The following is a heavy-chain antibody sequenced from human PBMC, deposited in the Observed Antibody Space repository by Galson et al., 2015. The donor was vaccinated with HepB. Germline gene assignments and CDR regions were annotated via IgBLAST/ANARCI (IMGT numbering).Heavy chain of an antibody. CDR2: IAYDGVKK. V-gene: IGHV3-30*04. CDR1: GFTFSTYA. Sequence: SLRLSCAASGFTFSTYAMHWVRQAPGKGLEWVAIIAYDGVKKFHAQPVKGRFTISRDDSKNTLYLQMSSLRIEDTAVYFCATATVGATLGLDYWGQGVLVTVSS. CDR3: ATATVGATLGLDY. D-gene: IGHD1-26*01. J-gene: IGHJ4*02.